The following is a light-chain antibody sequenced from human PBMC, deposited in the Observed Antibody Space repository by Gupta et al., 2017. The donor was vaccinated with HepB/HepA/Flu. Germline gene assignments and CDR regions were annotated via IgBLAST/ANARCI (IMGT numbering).Light chain of an antibody. CDR2: DVC. CDR3: SSDTSRNNVV. V-gene: IGLV2-14*01. CDR1: SSSIGGYIY. Sequence: QSALTQSASVSGSPGQSITISCSGTSSSIGGYIYVSCHQQHPCKAHKVMVFDVCQRPSGVSTRFSGAKSGNTASRTISGRQPEDEGDYYCSSDTSRNNVVFGGGTRLTVL. J-gene: IGLJ2*01.